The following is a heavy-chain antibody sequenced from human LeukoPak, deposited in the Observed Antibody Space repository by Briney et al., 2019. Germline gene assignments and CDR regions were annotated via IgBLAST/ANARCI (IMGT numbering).Heavy chain of an antibody. CDR1: GLTARSSY. D-gene: IGHD6-13*01. V-gene: IGHV3-53*01. CDR2: IYSGGPT. Sequence: GGSLRLSCAVSGLTARSSYIASVRQAPGKGLEWVSIIYSGGPTYYADSVKGRFTISRDISKTTSYLQMNSLRTEDLAVYCYPRDVAEATGTPWLDPWGQGTRVTVSS. J-gene: IGHJ5*02. CDR3: PRDVAEATGTPWLDP.